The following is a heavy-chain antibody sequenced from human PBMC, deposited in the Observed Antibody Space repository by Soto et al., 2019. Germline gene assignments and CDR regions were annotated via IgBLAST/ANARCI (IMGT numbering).Heavy chain of an antibody. Sequence: PSETLSQTFTHSGCTISISSNNRSWILQPPGKGLELIWIFYCSVSTYYNPSLKILVTISIDTSKNQFSLNLSSVTAADTAVYYCARQMPGGSFFDYWGQG. D-gene: IGHD2-15*01. J-gene: IGHJ4*02. CDR1: GCTISISSNN. CDR2: FYCSVST. CDR3: ARQMPGGSFFDY. V-gene: IGHV4-39*01.